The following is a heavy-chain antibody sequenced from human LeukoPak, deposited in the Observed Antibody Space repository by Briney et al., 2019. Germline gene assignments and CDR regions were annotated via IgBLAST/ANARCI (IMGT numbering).Heavy chain of an antibody. J-gene: IGHJ5*02. CDR1: GGTFSSYA. CDR2: ISAYNGNT. V-gene: IGHV1-18*01. Sequence: ASVKVSCKASGGTFSSYAISRVRQAPGQGLEWIGWISAYNGNTNYAQKLQGRVTMTTDTSTSTAYMELRSLRSDDTAVYYCARVGTAGLLMFDPWGQGTLVTVSS. CDR3: ARVGTAGLLMFDP. D-gene: IGHD2-15*01.